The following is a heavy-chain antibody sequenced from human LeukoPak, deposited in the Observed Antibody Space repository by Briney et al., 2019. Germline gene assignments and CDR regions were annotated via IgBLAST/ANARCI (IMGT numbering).Heavy chain of an antibody. Sequence: SETLSLTCILPGDFITADYWSWIRQPPRKGLWWIGYIYSTGSTEYNPSLRSRVTISLDLSKHQFSLNLTSVTAAATGVYHCSSNTGTVFDYWGQGALVTVSS. D-gene: IGHD1-7*01. V-gene: IGHV4-59*01. CDR1: GDFITADY. CDR2: IYSTGST. CDR3: SSNTGTVFDY. J-gene: IGHJ4*02.